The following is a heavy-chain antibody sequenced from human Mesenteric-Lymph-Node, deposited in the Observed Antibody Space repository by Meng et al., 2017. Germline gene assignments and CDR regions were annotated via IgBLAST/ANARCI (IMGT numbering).Heavy chain of an antibody. CDR3: AKDLGGVVDPGWFDP. J-gene: IGHJ5*02. D-gene: IGHD2-15*01. CDR2: ISGSGGST. Sequence: GESLKISCSASGFTFSSYAMSWVRQAPGKGLEWVSAISGSGGSTYYADSVKGRFTISRDNSNNTLYLQMNSLRAEDTAVYYCAKDLGGVVDPGWFDPWGQGTLVTVSS. CDR1: GFTFSSYA. V-gene: IGHV3-23*01.